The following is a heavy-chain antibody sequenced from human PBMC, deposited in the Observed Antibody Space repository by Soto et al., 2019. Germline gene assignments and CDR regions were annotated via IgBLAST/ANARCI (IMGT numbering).Heavy chain of an antibody. CDR1: GGSVSSGNYY. D-gene: IGHD3-22*01. V-gene: IGHV4-61*01. CDR3: AISMFYSDGSNYAPFDY. J-gene: IGHJ4*02. CDR2: FYYTGSI. Sequence: SETLSLTCTVSGGSVSSGNYYWSWIRQPPGEGLEWIGYFYYTGSINYNPSLKSRVTISIDASKNQFSLRLSSVTAADTAVYYCAISMFYSDGSNYAPFDYWGQGTLVTVSS.